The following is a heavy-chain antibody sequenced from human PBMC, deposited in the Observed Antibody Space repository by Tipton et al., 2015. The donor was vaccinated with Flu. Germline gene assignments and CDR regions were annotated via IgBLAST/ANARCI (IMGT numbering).Heavy chain of an antibody. CDR1: GDSISSGDYY. CDR2: IYHSGTA. Sequence: TLSLTCTVSGDSISSGDYYWSWIRQPPGKGLEWIGYIYHSGTAHYNPSLKSRVTISVDTSKNQFSLKLSSVTAADTAVYYCAAPHYDVPYGMDVWGHGTTVTVSS. V-gene: IGHV4-30-4*01. D-gene: IGHD3-10*02. J-gene: IGHJ6*02. CDR3: AAPHYDVPYGMDV.